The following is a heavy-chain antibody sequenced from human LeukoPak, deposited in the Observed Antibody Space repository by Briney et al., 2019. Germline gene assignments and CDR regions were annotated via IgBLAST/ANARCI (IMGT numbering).Heavy chain of an antibody. CDR2: INSDGSST. D-gene: IGHD2-2*01. V-gene: IGHV3-74*01. J-gene: IGHJ4*02. CDR3: TKNRRTSWAIDY. Sequence: GGSLRLSCAASGFTFSSYWMHWVRQAPGKGLVWVSRINSDGSSTNYADSVKGRFTISRDNAKNTLYLQMNDLRTEDTAVYFCTKNRRTSWAIDYWGQGTLVTVSS. CDR1: GFTFSSYW.